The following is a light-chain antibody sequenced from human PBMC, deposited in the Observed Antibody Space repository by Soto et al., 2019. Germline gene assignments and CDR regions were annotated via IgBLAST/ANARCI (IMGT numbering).Light chain of an antibody. J-gene: IGKJ1*01. CDR1: QSVSSSY. CDR3: HYGNSPPWT. V-gene: IGKV3-20*01. CDR2: GAS. Sequence: EIVLTQSPGTLSLSPGERATLSCRASQSVSSSYLAWYQQKPGQAPRLLIYGASTRATGFPVRFTGSGSGTEFTLTISSLQSEDFAVYYCHYGNSPPWTFGQGTKVDIK.